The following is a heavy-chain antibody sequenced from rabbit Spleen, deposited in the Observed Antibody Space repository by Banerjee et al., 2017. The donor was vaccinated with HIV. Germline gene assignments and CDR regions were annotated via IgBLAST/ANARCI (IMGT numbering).Heavy chain of an antibody. CDR2: IDSGSSGVT. CDR3: ARDTASSFSSNGMDL. Sequence: QEQLEESGGDLVKPGASLTLTCIASGVSVSGDSYMCWVRQAPGKGLEWIACIDSGSSGVTYFANWAKGRFTISKTSSTTVTLQMTSLTAADTATYFCARDTASSFSSNGMDLWGPGTLVTVS. D-gene: IGHD8-1*01. J-gene: IGHJ6*01. CDR1: GVSVSGDSY. V-gene: IGHV1S45*01.